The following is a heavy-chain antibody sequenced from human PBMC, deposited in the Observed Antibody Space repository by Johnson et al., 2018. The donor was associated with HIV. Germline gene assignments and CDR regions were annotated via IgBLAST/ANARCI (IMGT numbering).Heavy chain of an antibody. CDR1: GFTFSSYG. Sequence: QEKLVESGGGVVQPGGSLRLSCAASGFTFSSYGMHWVRQAPGQGLEWVAFIRYDGSTKYYADSVQGRFPTSRDNSKNTLFPQMNSLRAEDTAVYYCAKDPTYDSSGYYGDAFDIWGQGTMVTVSS. D-gene: IGHD3-22*01. CDR2: IRYDGSTK. V-gene: IGHV3-30*02. J-gene: IGHJ3*02. CDR3: AKDPTYDSSGYYGDAFDI.